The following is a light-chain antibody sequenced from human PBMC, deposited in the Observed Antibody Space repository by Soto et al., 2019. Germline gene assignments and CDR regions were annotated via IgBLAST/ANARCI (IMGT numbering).Light chain of an antibody. CDR3: QQYHNWPIT. CDR1: QSVSSNY. J-gene: IGKJ5*01. Sequence: EIGFTQSPGTPSFSPGERATLSFRASQSVSSNYLGWYQQKPGQAPRLLIYGASSRATGIPDRFSGSGSGTDFTLTISSLQSEDFAVYYCQQYHNWPITFGQGTRLEIK. V-gene: IGKV3-20*01. CDR2: GAS.